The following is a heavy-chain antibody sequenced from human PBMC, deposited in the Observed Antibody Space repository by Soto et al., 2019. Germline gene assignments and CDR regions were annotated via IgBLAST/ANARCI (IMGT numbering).Heavy chain of an antibody. CDR1: GFTFSSYG. D-gene: IGHD3-3*01. CDR2: ISYDGSNK. V-gene: IGHV3-30*18. Sequence: GGSLRLSCAASGFTFSSYGMHWVRQAPGKGLEWVAVISYDGSNKYYADSVKGRFTISRDNSKNTLYLQMNSLRAEETAVDYCAKQVDFWSGNDAFDIWGQGTMVTASS. CDR3: AKQVDFWSGNDAFDI. J-gene: IGHJ3*02.